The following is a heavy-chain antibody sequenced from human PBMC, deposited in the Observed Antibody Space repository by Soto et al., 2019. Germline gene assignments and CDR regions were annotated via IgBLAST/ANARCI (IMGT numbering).Heavy chain of an antibody. CDR3: AKAMGSSSWYDAFDI. J-gene: IGHJ3*02. V-gene: IGHV3-43*01. Sequence: GSLRLSCAASGFTFDDYTMHWVRQAPGKGLEWVSLISWDGGSTYYADSVKGRFTISRDNSKNSLYLQMNSLRTEDTALYYCAKAMGSSSWYDAFDIWGQGTMVTVSS. CDR2: ISWDGGST. D-gene: IGHD6-13*01. CDR1: GFTFDDYT.